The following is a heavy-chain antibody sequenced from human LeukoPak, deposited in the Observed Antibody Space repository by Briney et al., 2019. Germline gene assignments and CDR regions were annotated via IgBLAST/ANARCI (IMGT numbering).Heavy chain of an antibody. CDR1: GFTFSTYW. CDR2: INPDGSTT. CDR3: VRIATVTTPDY. V-gene: IGHV3-74*01. Sequence: PGGSLRLSCAASGFTFSTYWMHRVRQPLGKGLVWVSRINPDGSTTNYADSVKGRFTISRDNAKNTLYLQMNSLTVEDTAVYYCVRIATVTTPDYWGQGTLVTASS. J-gene: IGHJ4*02. D-gene: IGHD4-17*01.